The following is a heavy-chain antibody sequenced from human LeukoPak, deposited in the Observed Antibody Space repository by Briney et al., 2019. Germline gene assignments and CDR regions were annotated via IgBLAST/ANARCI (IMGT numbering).Heavy chain of an antibody. D-gene: IGHD3-22*01. Sequence: GGSLRLSCAATGFAFDSFAMSWVRQAPGQGLAWVSAIGDSSSHTYYADSVKGRFTISRDNSKNTLYLQMNSLRAEDTAVYYCAKDDSTYYYDSSGYYYPDRWGQGTMVTVSS. CDR2: IGDSSSHT. J-gene: IGHJ3*01. CDR1: GFAFDSFA. V-gene: IGHV3-23*01. CDR3: AKDDSTYYYDSSGYYYPDR.